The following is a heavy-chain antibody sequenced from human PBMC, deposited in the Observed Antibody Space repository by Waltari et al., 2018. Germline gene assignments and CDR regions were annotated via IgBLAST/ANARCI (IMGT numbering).Heavy chain of an antibody. J-gene: IGHJ6*02. CDR3: ARGEGTGSYYYYGMGV. V-gene: IGHV1-69*13. Sequence: QVQLVQSGAEVKKPGSSVKVSCKASGGTFSSYAISWVRQAPGQGLEWMGGIIPIFGTANDAQKFQGRVTITADDSASTAYMELSRLRSEDTAVYYCARGEGTGSYYYYGMGVWGQGTTVTVSS. CDR1: GGTFSSYA. CDR2: IIPIFGTA.